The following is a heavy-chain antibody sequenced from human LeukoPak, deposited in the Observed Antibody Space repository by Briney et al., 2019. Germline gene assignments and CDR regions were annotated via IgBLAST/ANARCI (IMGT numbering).Heavy chain of an antibody. V-gene: IGHV4-30-2*01. CDR2: IYHSGST. J-gene: IGHJ4*02. CDR3: AASRPRAAAGTFDY. D-gene: IGHD6-13*01. Sequence: SETLSLTCAVSGGSISSGGYSWSWIRQPPGKGLEWTGYIYHSGSTCYNPSLKSRVTISVDRSKNQFSLKLSSVTAADTAVYYCAASRPRAAAGTFDYWGQGTLVTVSS. CDR1: GGSISSGGYS.